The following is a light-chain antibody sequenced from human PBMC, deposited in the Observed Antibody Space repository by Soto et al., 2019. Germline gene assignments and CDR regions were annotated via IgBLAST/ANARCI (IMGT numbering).Light chain of an antibody. CDR1: SSKIGAGYD. J-gene: IGLJ1*01. CDR3: SSYTSSSTYV. CDR2: GNK. V-gene: IGLV1-40*01. Sequence: QSALTQPPSVSGAPGQRVTISCSGSSSKIGAGYDVHWYQLLPGTAPKLLIYGNKNRPSGVSGRFSGSKSGTSASLTISGLQAEDEADYYCSSYTSSSTYVFXAGTKLTVL.